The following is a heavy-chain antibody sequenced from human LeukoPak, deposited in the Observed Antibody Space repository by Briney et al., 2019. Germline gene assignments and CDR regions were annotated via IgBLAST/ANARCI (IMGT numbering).Heavy chain of an antibody. CDR3: AGRYDSSGYPLH. Sequence: GGSLRLSCAASGFTFDDYTMHWVRQAPGKGLEWVSLISWDGGDTYYVDSVKGRFTISRDNSKNTLYLQMNSLRAEDTAVYYCAGRYDSSGYPLHWGQGTLVTVSS. J-gene: IGHJ4*02. CDR1: GFTFDDYT. CDR2: ISWDGGDT. V-gene: IGHV3-43*01. D-gene: IGHD3-22*01.